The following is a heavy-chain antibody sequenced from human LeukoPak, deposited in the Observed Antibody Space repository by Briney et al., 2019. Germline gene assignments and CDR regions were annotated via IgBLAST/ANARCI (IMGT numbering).Heavy chain of an antibody. CDR2: IKQDGSEK. D-gene: IGHD3-16*01. CDR3: ARGYDYVWGSYLYYFDY. V-gene: IGHV3-7*03. CDR1: GFTFSSYW. Sequence: PGGSLRLSCAASGFTFSSYWMSRVRQAPGKGLEWVANIKQDGSEKYYVDSVKGRFTISRDNAKNSLYLQMNSLRAEDTAVYYCARGYDYVWGSYLYYFDYWGQGTLVTVSS. J-gene: IGHJ4*02.